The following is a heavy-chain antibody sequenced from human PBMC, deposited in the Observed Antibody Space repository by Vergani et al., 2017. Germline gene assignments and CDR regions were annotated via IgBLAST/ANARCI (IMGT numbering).Heavy chain of an antibody. CDR3: ARDVGYCSGGSCYSHYFDY. D-gene: IGHD2-15*01. Sequence: QVQLQESGPGLVKPPGTLSLTCAVSGCSISSSNWWSWVRQPPGKGLEWIGEIYHSGSTNYNPSLKSRVTISVDKSKNQFSLKLSSVTAADTAVYYCARDVGYCSGGSCYSHYFDYWGQGTLVTVSS. CDR1: GCSISSSNW. J-gene: IGHJ4*02. V-gene: IGHV4-4*03. CDR2: IYHSGST.